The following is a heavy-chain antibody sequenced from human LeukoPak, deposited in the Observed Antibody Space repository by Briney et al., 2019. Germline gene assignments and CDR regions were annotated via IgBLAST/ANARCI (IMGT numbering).Heavy chain of an antibody. D-gene: IGHD2-15*01. CDR1: GFTVSSNY. CDR2: IYSGGSA. J-gene: IGHJ4*02. V-gene: IGHV3-66*01. CDR3: VKDNPLDY. Sequence: GGSLRLSCAASGFTVSSNYIGWVRQTPGKGLEWVSLIYSGGSAYYADSVKGRFTISRDNSKNTLYLYVNSLRPDDSAVYYCVKDNPLDYWGQGTLVIVSS.